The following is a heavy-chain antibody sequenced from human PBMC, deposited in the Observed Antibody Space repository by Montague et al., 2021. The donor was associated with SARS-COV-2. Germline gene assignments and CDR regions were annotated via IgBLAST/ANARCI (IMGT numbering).Heavy chain of an antibody. V-gene: IGHV4-31*03. CDR2: IYYSGST. CDR1: GGSISSSSYY. J-gene: IGHJ6*02. D-gene: IGHD3-3*01. CDR3: ARVLSHRAIFGVVIINGMDV. Sequence: TLSLTCTVSGGSISSSSYYWGWIRQPPGKGLEWIGYIYYSGSTYYNPSLKSRVTISVDTSKNQFSLKLSSVTAADTAVYYCARVLSHRAIFGVVIINGMDVWGQGTTVTVSS.